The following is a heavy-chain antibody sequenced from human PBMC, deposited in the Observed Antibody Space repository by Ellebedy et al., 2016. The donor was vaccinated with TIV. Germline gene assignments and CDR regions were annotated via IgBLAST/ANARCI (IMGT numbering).Heavy chain of an antibody. J-gene: IGHJ4*02. CDR2: ISGYNGGT. CDR1: GYTFTSYY. Sequence: AASVKVSCKASGYTFTSYYMHWVRQAPRQGLEWMGWISGYNGGTNYAQNLQGRVTMTTDTSTSTAYMELRSLRSDDTAVYYCARDLRYSSGWSSWYFDYWGQGTLVTVSS. V-gene: IGHV1-18*04. CDR3: ARDLRYSSGWSSWYFDY. D-gene: IGHD6-19*01.